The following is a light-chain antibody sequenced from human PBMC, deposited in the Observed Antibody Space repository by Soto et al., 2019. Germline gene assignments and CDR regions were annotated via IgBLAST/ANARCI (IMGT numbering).Light chain of an antibody. V-gene: IGKV3-20*01. Sequence: EIVMTQSPATLSVSPGERVTLSCRASQILPRNVDGDQQKPGQAPRLLINRASSRAPISPDMFSGRGADTDFTLTITRLESEDFAVYSCHQYDSSPWTFGQGTKVDNK. CDR2: RAS. J-gene: IGKJ1*01. CDR1: QILPRN. CDR3: HQYDSSPWT.